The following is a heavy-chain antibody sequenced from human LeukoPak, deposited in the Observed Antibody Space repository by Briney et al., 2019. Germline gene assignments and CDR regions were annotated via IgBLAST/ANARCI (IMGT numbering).Heavy chain of an antibody. Sequence: ASVKVSCKASGYTFTSYAMNWVRQAPGQGLEWMGWLNTNTGNPTYAQGFTGRFVFSLDTSVSTAYLQISSLKAEDTAVYYCAREMQGGYSYGSYNWFDPWGQGTLVTVSS. D-gene: IGHD5-18*01. CDR1: GYTFTSYA. J-gene: IGHJ5*02. CDR3: AREMQGGYSYGSYNWFDP. V-gene: IGHV7-4-1*02. CDR2: LNTNTGNP.